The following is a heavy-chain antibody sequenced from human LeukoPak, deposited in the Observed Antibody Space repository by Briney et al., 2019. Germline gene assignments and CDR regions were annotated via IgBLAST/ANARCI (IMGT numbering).Heavy chain of an antibody. D-gene: IGHD1-26*01. J-gene: IGHJ4*02. CDR1: GGSISSYY. Sequence: SETLSLTCTVSGGSISSYYLSWIRQPAGKGLEWIWRIYTSGCTNYNPSLKSRVTMSVDTSKNQFSLKLSSVTAADTAVYYCAREDDCSGSYVCLYYFDYWGQGTLVTVSS. CDR2: IYTSGCT. CDR3: AREDDCSGSYVCLYYFDY. V-gene: IGHV4-4*07.